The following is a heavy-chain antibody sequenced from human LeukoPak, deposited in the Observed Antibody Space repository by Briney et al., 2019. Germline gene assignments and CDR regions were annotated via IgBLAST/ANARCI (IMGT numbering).Heavy chain of an antibody. V-gene: IGHV1-69*13. Sequence: SVKVSCKASGYTFTNYAMNWVRQAPGQGLEWMGGIIPIFGTANYAQKFQGRVTITADESTSTAYMELSSLRSEDTAVYYCARGPYFDWLLNWFDPWGQGTLVTVSS. J-gene: IGHJ5*02. D-gene: IGHD3-9*01. CDR3: ARGPYFDWLLNWFDP. CDR2: IIPIFGTA. CDR1: GYTFTNYA.